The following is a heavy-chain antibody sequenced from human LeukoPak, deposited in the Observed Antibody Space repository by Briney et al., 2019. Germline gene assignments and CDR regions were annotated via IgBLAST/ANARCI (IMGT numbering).Heavy chain of an antibody. CDR2: ISGSGDSV. CDR3: ARDFWVTNYYYGMDV. V-gene: IGHV3-23*01. J-gene: IGHJ6*02. D-gene: IGHD3-3*01. Sequence: GGSLRLSCAGSGFIFRNYAMAWVRQAPGKGLECVSAISGSGDSVRHADSVQGRFIISRDNSKSTLYLQMDNLRAEDTALYYCARDFWVTNYYYGMDVWGQGTTVTVSS. CDR1: GFIFRNYA.